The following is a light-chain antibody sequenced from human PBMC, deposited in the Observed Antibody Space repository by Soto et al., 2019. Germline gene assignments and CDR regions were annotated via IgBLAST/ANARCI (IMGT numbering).Light chain of an antibody. Sequence: QSVLTQPASVSGSPGQSITISCTGGSSDVGSYNYVSWYQQHPGKAPKLMIYEVNNRPSGVSNRFSGSKSGTTASLTISGLQAEDEGDYYCSSFTTRRTWVFGGGTKLTVL. V-gene: IGLV2-14*01. CDR1: SSDVGSYNY. CDR3: SSFTTRRTWV. CDR2: EVN. J-gene: IGLJ3*02.